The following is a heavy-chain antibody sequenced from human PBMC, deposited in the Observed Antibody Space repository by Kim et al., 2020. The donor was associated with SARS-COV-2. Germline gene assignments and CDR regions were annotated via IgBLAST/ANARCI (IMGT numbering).Heavy chain of an antibody. CDR1: GFTFSRYE. CDR3: GRDPRYGGSYPDY. Sequence: GGSLRLSCAASGFTFSRYEMNWVRQAPGKGLEWIAYISNSGSPTYYADSSKGRFTISRDNAQNSVYLQMNSLRDEDTAVYYCGRDPRYGGSYPDYWCWGTLVTVSS. CDR2: ISNSGSPT. D-gene: IGHD1-26*01. V-gene: IGHV3-48*03. J-gene: IGHJ4*02.